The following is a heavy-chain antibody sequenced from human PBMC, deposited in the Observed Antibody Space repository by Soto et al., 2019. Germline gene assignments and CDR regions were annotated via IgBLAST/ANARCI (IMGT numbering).Heavy chain of an antibody. V-gene: IGHV4-38-2*01. CDR2: IYHSGST. J-gene: IGHJ6*02. Sequence: SGTRSLPCAVSGYSISSGYYWGWIRQPPGKGLEWIGRIYHSGSTYYNPSLKSRVTISVDTSKNQFALKLSSVTAADTAVYYCAIHGYRSSWKYYYYYSGMAVWGQGTTVTVFS. D-gene: IGHD6-13*01. CDR1: GYSISSGYY. CDR3: AIHGYRSSWKYYYYYSGMAV.